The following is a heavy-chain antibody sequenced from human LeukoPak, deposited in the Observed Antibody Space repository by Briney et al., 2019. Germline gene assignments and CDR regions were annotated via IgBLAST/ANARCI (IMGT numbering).Heavy chain of an antibody. CDR2: INAGNGNT. D-gene: IGHD5-18*01. V-gene: IGHV1-3*01. Sequence: ASVKVSCKASGYTFTRYAMHWVRQAPGQRLEWMGWINAGNGNTKYSQKFQGRVTITRDTSASTAYMELSSLRSEDTAVYYCARVERGYSYGSPFDYWGQGTLVTVSS. J-gene: IGHJ4*02. CDR3: ARVERGYSYGSPFDY. CDR1: GYTFTRYA.